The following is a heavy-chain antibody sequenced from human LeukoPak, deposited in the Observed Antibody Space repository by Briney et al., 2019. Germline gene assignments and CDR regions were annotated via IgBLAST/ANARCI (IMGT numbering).Heavy chain of an antibody. CDR3: ARLVGLRYFDWLSFDC. Sequence: SETLSLTCAVYGGSFSGYYWSWIRQPPGKGLEWIGEINHSGSTNYNPSLKSRVTISVDTSKNQFSLKLSSVTAADTAVYYCARLVGLRYFDWLSFDCWGQGTLVTVSS. J-gene: IGHJ4*02. D-gene: IGHD3-9*01. V-gene: IGHV4-34*01. CDR2: INHSGST. CDR1: GGSFSGYY.